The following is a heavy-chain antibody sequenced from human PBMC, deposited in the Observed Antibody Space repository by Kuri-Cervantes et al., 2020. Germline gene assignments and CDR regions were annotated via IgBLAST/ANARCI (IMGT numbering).Heavy chain of an antibody. V-gene: IGHV1-8*03. CDR2: MNPNSGNT. J-gene: IGHJ6*03. Sequence: ASVKVSCKASGYTFTSYDINWVRQATGQGLEWMGWMNPNSGNTGYAQKFQGRVTITADKSTSTAYMELSSLRSEDTAVYYCARDLRNYMDVWGKGTTVTVSS. CDR1: GYTFTSYD. CDR3: ARDLRNYMDV.